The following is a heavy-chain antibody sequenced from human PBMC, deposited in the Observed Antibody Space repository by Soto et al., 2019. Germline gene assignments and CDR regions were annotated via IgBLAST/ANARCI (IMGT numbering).Heavy chain of an antibody. CDR3: ARGYGSGGSCYSRFFDY. J-gene: IGHJ4*02. V-gene: IGHV4-59*08. Sequence: QVQLQESGPGLVKPSETLSLTCTVSGGSISSYYWSWIRQPPGKGLEWIGYIYYSGSTNYHPSLKSQVTISVETSKHQFSLKVSSVTAADTAVYYCARGYGSGGSCYSRFFDYWGQGTLVTVSS. D-gene: IGHD2-15*01. CDR2: IYYSGST. CDR1: GGSISSYY.